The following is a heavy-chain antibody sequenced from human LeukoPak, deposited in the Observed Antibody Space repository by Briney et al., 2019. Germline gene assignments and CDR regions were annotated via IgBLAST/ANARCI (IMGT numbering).Heavy chain of an antibody. Sequence: PGGSLRLSCAASGFAVSSNYMSWVRQAPGKGLEWVSVIYSGGSTYYADSVKGRFTISRDTSKNTVYLQMNSLRAEDTAVCHCARGTTDILTGYYYYAMDVWGQGTTVTVSS. V-gene: IGHV3-53*01. D-gene: IGHD3-9*01. CDR2: IYSGGST. CDR1: GFAVSSNY. J-gene: IGHJ6*02. CDR3: ARGTTDILTGYYYYAMDV.